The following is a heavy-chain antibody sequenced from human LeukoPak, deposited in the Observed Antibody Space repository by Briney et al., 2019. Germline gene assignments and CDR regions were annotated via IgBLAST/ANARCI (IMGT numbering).Heavy chain of an antibody. D-gene: IGHD5-24*01. CDR3: ARVFRDADAFDI. CDR2: IYSGGST. CDR1: GFTVSSNY. Sequence: SGGSLRLSCAASGFTVSSNYMSWVRQAPGKGLEWVSVIYSGGSTYYADSVKGRFTISRDNSKNTLYLQMNSLRAEDTAVYYCARVFRDADAFDIWGQGTMVTVSS. J-gene: IGHJ3*02. V-gene: IGHV3-53*01.